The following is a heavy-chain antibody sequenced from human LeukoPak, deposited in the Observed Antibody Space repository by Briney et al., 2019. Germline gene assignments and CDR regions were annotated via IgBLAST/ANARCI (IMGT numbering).Heavy chain of an antibody. Sequence: SETLSLTCTVSGGSISGYYWSWIRQPPGKGLEWIGYVSYSGSTNYNPSLKSRVTMSVDTSKNQVSLKLRSVTTADTAVYYCARWNPYDSSGYYYAFDYWGQGTRVTVSS. CDR2: VSYSGST. CDR1: GGSISGYY. D-gene: IGHD3-22*01. J-gene: IGHJ4*02. V-gene: IGHV4-59*01. CDR3: ARWNPYDSSGYYYAFDY.